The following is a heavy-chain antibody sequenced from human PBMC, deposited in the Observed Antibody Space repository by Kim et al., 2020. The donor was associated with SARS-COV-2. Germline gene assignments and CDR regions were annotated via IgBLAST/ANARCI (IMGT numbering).Heavy chain of an antibody. V-gene: IGHV3-11*06. D-gene: IGHD5-12*01. CDR1: GFTFSDYY. Sequence: GGSLRLSCAASGFTFSDYYMSWIRQAPGKGLEWVSYISSSSSYTNYADSVKGRFTISRDNAKNSLYLQMNSLRAEDTAVYYCARDLSPSLRMVATIWGQGTLVTVSS. CDR2: ISSSSSYT. J-gene: IGHJ4*02. CDR3: ARDLSPSLRMVATI.